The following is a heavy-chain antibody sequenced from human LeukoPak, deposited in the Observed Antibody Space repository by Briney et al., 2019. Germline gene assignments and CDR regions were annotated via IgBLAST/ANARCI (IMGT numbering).Heavy chain of an antibody. D-gene: IGHD6-19*01. J-gene: IGHJ4*02. CDR2: IRYDGSNK. CDR3: AKDLYTSGWYPTTLDY. CDR1: GFTFSSSG. Sequence: GGSLRLSCAASGFTFSSSGMHWVRQAPGKGLEWVAFIRYDGSNKYYADSVKGRFTISRDSSKNTLYLQMNSLRAEDTAVYYCAKDLYTSGWYPTTLDYWGQGTLVTVSS. V-gene: IGHV3-30*02.